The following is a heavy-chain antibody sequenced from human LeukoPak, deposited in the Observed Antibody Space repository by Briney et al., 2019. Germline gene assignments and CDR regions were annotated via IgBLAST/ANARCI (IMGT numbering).Heavy chain of an antibody. Sequence: GGSLRLSCAASGFTFTNCAMSWVRQAPGRGLEWVSNISPGGSTNYADSVKGRFTISRDNNKNKMYLQLNSLRAEDTAVYYCAIRSGSGGPFDCWGQGILVTVSS. CDR1: GFTFTNCA. V-gene: IGHV3-23*01. CDR2: ISPGGST. J-gene: IGHJ4*02. D-gene: IGHD3-10*01. CDR3: AIRSGSGGPFDC.